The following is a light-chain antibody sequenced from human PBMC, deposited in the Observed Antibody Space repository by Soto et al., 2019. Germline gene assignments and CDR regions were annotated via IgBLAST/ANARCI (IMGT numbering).Light chain of an antibody. CDR3: QQYNSRPVT. CDR1: QSISSW. Sequence: DIQMTQSPSTLSASVGDRVTITCRASQSISSWLAWYQQKPGKAPKLLIYDASSLESGVPSRFSGSGSGTDFTLTISSLQPDDFATYYCQQYNSRPVTFGQGTKVEIK. V-gene: IGKV1-5*01. CDR2: DAS. J-gene: IGKJ1*01.